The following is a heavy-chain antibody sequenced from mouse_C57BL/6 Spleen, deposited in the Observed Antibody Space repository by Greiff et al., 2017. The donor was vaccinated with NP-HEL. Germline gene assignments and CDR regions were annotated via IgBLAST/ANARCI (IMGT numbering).Heavy chain of an antibody. Sequence: DVMLVESGGGLVKPGGSLKLSCAASGFTFSDYGMHWVRQAPEKGLEWVAYISSGSSTIYYADTVKGRFTISRDNAKNTLFLQMTSLRSEDTAMYYCARADYYDYDGFAYWGQGTLITVSA. CDR1: GFTFSDYG. D-gene: IGHD2-4*01. J-gene: IGHJ3*01. CDR2: ISSGSSTI. CDR3: ARADYYDYDGFAY. V-gene: IGHV5-17*01.